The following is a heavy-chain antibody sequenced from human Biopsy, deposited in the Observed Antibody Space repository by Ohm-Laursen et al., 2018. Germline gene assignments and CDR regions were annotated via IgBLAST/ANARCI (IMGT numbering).Heavy chain of an antibody. V-gene: IGHV3-9*01. Sequence: SLRLSCAASGFIFDDYAMHWVRQAPGKGLEWVSGISWNSVGIGYADSVKGRFTISRDNAKNFLYSEMNNLRPEDTALYYCAKIHCSGGSCYPNAFDMWGHGARVTVS. CDR3: AKIHCSGGSCYPNAFDM. CDR2: ISWNSVGI. CDR1: GFIFDDYA. J-gene: IGHJ3*02. D-gene: IGHD2-15*01.